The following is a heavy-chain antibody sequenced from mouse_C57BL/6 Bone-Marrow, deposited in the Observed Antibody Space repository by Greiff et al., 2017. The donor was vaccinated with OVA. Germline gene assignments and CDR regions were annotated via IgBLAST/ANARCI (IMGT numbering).Heavy chain of an antibody. CDR2: INYDGSST. V-gene: IGHV5-16*01. Sequence: DVQLVESEGGLVQPGSSMKLSCTASGFTFSDYYMAWVRQVPEKGLEWVANINYDGSSTYYLDSLKSRFIISRDNAKNILYLQMSSLKSEDTATYYCARFYDGYYLFDYWGQGTTLTVSS. CDR1: GFTFSDYY. D-gene: IGHD2-3*01. J-gene: IGHJ2*01. CDR3: ARFYDGYYLFDY.